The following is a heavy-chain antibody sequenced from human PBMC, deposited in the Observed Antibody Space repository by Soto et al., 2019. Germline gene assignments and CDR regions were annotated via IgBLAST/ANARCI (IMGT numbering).Heavy chain of an antibody. J-gene: IGHJ1*01. CDR2: ISGYNGNT. V-gene: IGHV1-18*01. Sequence: GASVKVSCKASGYTFTSYGISWVRQAPGQGLEWMGWISGYNGNTNYAQKLQGRVTMTTDTSTSTAYMELRSLRSEDTAVYYCARDRYSSSSGYFQHWGQGTLVTVSS. CDR3: ARDRYSSSSGYFQH. CDR1: GYTFTSYG. D-gene: IGHD6-13*01.